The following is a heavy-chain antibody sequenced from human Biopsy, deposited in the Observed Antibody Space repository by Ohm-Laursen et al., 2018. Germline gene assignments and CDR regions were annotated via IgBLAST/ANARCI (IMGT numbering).Heavy chain of an antibody. D-gene: IGHD2-2*01. V-gene: IGHV1-18*01. CDR2: ISTYNGNT. J-gene: IGHJ3*02. CDR3: ARGGTLVVVPTAVLHSFDI. Sequence: ASVKVSCKASGYTFSSYGINWVRQAPGQGLEWLGWISTYNGNTNYAQNLQGRVTMTTDTSTSTAYMELRSLRSDDTAVYYCARGGTLVVVPTAVLHSFDIWGHGTLVTVSS. CDR1: GYTFSSYG.